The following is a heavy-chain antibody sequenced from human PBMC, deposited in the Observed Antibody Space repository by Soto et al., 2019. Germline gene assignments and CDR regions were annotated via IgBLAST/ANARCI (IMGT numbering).Heavy chain of an antibody. D-gene: IGHD6-13*01. CDR2: ISYDGSNK. J-gene: IGHJ4*02. Sequence: HPGGSLRLSCAASGFTFSSYAMHWVRQAPGKGLEWVAVISYDGSNKYYADSVKGRFTISRDNSKNTLYLQMNSLRAEDTAVYYCAGSIAAAGTLDYWGQGTLVTVSS. CDR1: GFTFSSYA. V-gene: IGHV3-30-3*01. CDR3: AGSIAAAGTLDY.